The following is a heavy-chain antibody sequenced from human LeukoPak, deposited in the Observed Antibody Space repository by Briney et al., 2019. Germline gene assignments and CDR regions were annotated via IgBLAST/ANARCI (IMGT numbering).Heavy chain of an antibody. D-gene: IGHD2-21*02. V-gene: IGHV4-59*12. CDR3: AKDPHIVVVTAIPSDI. CDR2: IYYSGST. J-gene: IGHJ3*02. Sequence: EPSETLSLTCTVSGGSISSYYWSRIRQPAGKGLEWIGYIYYSGSTNYNPSLKSRVTISVDTSKNQFSLKLSSVTAADTAVYYCAKDPHIVVVTAIPSDIWGQGTMVTVSS. CDR1: GGSISSYY.